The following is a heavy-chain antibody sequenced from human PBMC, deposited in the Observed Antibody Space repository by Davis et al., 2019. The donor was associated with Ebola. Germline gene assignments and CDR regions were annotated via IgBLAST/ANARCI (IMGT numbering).Heavy chain of an antibody. V-gene: IGHV4-34*01. CDR2: INHSGST. J-gene: IGHJ5*02. Sequence: SETLSLTCTVSGGSISSYYWSWIRQPPGKGLEWIGEINHSGSTNYNPSLKSRVTISVDTSKNQFSLKLSSVTAADTAVYYCARRSCSSTSCYTAPRYNWFDPWGQGTLVTVSS. CDR1: GGSISSYY. CDR3: ARRSCSSTSCYTAPRYNWFDP. D-gene: IGHD2-2*02.